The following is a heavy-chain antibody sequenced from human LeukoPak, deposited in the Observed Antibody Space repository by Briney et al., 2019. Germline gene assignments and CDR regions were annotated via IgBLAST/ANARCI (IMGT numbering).Heavy chain of an antibody. D-gene: IGHD3-3*01. V-gene: IGHV3-23*01. J-gene: IGHJ4*02. Sequence: PGGSLRLSCAGSGFTLSSYAMSWVRQAPGKGLEWVSAISGSGGSTYYADSVKGRFTISRDNSKNTLYLQMNSLRAEDTAVYYCAKALEWPFDFDYWGQGTLVTVSS. CDR3: AKALEWPFDFDY. CDR1: GFTLSSYA. CDR2: ISGSGGST.